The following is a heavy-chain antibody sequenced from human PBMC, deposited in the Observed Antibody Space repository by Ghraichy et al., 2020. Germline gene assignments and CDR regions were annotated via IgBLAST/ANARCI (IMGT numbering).Heavy chain of an antibody. CDR3: ARRDSRDGYNFDF. Sequence: LSLTCAASAFTFSDYYMSWMRQAPGKGLEWVSYISSDSSYTNYADSVKGRFTISRDNAKNSLYLQMNSLRVEDTAVYYCARRDSRDGYNFDFWGQGTLVTVSS. CDR2: ISSDSSYT. J-gene: IGHJ4*02. CDR1: AFTFSDYY. D-gene: IGHD5-24*01. V-gene: IGHV3-11*06.